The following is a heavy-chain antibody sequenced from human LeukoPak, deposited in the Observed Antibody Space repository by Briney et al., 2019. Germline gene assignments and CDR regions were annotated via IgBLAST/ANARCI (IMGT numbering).Heavy chain of an antibody. Sequence: ASVKVSCKASGYTFTGYYMHWVRQAPGQGLEWMGWINPNSGGTNYAQKFQGRVTMTRDTSISTAYMELSRLRSDDTAVYYCARDRGGYSSSWGFDYWGQGTLVTVSS. CDR2: INPNSGGT. J-gene: IGHJ4*02. D-gene: IGHD6-13*01. CDR1: GYTFTGYY. CDR3: ARDRGGYSSSWGFDY. V-gene: IGHV1-2*02.